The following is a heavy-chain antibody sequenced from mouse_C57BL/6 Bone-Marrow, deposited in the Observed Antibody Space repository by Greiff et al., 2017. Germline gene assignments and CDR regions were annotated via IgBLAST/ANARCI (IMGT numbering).Heavy chain of an antibody. Sequence: QVQLQQPGAELVRPGTSVKLSCKASGYTFTSYWMHWVKQRPGQGLEWIGVIDPSDSYTNYNQKFKGKATLTVDTSSSTAYMQRSSLTSEDSAVYYCARRATVVAPHFDYWGQGTTLTVSS. CDR3: ARRATVVAPHFDY. V-gene: IGHV1-59*01. CDR2: IDPSDSYT. J-gene: IGHJ2*01. D-gene: IGHD1-1*01. CDR1: GYTFTSYW.